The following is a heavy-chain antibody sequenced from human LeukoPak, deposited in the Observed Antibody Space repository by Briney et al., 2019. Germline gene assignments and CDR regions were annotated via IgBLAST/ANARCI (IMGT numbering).Heavy chain of an antibody. CDR3: ARGGDPHYGMDV. CDR2: IYYSGST. D-gene: IGHD2-21*01. J-gene: IGHJ6*02. Sequence: KPSETLSLTCTVSGGPISSYYWSWIRQPPGKGLEWIGNIYYSGSTNYNPSLRSRVTISVDTSKNQCSLKLSSVTAADTAVYYCARGGDPHYGMDVWGQGTTVTVSS. V-gene: IGHV4-59*01. CDR1: GGPISSYY.